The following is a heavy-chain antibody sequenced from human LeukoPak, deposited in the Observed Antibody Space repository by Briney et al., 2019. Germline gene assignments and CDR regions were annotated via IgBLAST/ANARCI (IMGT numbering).Heavy chain of an antibody. V-gene: IGHV3-15*01. CDR2: IKSNNEGGTT. CDR1: GFTFRDAW. CDR3: TTVPTYDFWSGYYFDY. D-gene: IGHD3-3*01. J-gene: IGHJ4*02. Sequence: GGSLRLSCAASGFTFRDAWMNWVRQAPGKGLEWVGRIKSNNEGGTTDYAAPVKGRFTISRDDSKNTLYLQMNSLKTEDTAVYYCTTVPTYDFWSGYYFDYWGQGTLVTVSS.